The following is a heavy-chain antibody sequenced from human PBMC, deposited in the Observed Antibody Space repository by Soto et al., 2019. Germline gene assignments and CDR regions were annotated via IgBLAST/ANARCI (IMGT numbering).Heavy chain of an antibody. Sequence: GGSLRLSCVASGFTFENYAMSWVRQAPGKGLEWVSAISGSGGTTYYSDSVKGRFTISRDNSKNTVYLQMNDLRVEDAAEYFCAKDSWAIFGVPAGEYYAMGVWGQGTTVTVSS. CDR3: AKDSWAIFGVPAGEYYAMGV. V-gene: IGHV3-23*01. CDR1: GFTFENYA. J-gene: IGHJ6*02. CDR2: ISGSGGTT. D-gene: IGHD3-3*01.